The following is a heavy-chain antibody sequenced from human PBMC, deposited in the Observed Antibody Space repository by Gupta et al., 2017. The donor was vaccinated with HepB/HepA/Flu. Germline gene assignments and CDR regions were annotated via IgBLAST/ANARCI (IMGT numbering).Heavy chain of an antibody. CDR3: ARGSEYAYNAFDV. Sequence: QVQLVQSGAEVKKSGSSMKVSCQASGGTFSSHAISWVRQAPGQGLEWLARIIPVANILHYAQEFQDRVTLSADESAGTAYLEMSSLKMEDTAVYFCARGSEYAYNAFDVWGQGTLVTVSS. CDR1: GGTFSSHA. V-gene: IGHV1-69*04. J-gene: IGHJ4*02. CDR2: IIPVANIL. D-gene: IGHD5-24*01.